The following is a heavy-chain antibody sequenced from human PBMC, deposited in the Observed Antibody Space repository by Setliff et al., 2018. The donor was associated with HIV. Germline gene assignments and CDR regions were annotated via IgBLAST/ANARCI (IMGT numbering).Heavy chain of an antibody. Sequence: GGSLRLSCAASGFTFSDYYMSWIRQAPGKGLEFISYISSRGSTIYYAASVKGRFTISRDDAKNSLYLQMNSLRAEDTAVYYCARGPPYGAHADYYDYWGQGAQVTVSS. CDR3: ARGPPYGAHADYYDY. V-gene: IGHV3-11*04. D-gene: IGHD4-17*01. CDR2: ISSRGSTI. CDR1: GFTFSDYY. J-gene: IGHJ4*02.